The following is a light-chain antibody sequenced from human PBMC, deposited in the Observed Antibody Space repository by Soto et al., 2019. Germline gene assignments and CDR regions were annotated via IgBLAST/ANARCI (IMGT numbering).Light chain of an antibody. Sequence: QCALTQPPSVSGSPGQSVTISCTGTSSDVGSYNRVSWYQQPPGTAPKLMICQVSNRPSGVPDRFSGSKSGNTASLTISGLQAEDEADYYCSSYTSSGTWVFGGGTKLTVL. CDR1: SSDVGSYNR. CDR2: QVS. CDR3: SSYTSSGTWV. J-gene: IGLJ3*02. V-gene: IGLV2-18*02.